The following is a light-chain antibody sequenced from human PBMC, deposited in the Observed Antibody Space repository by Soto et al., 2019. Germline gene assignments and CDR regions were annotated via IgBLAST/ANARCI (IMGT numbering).Light chain of an antibody. CDR1: QTIYSN. Sequence: DIQMTQSPSSLSASVGDRVTITCRASQTIYSNLNWYQQKPGKAPNLLIYAASSLESGVPARFSGSGSWTHFTLTITGLQPEDFATYYCQQTYSSLPITFGQGTRLEIK. CDR2: AAS. J-gene: IGKJ5*01. CDR3: QQTYSSLPIT. V-gene: IGKV1-39*01.